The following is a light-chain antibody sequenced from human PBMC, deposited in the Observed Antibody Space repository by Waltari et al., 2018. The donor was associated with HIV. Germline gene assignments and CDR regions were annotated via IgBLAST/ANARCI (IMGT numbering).Light chain of an antibody. CDR3: QHYNNWPPWT. V-gene: IGKV3-15*01. CDR1: ETVNSN. J-gene: IGKJ1*01. Sequence: EIIMTQSPPTLSASPGDTVILSCMASETVNSNLAWYQQNPGQAPRLLIYGATTRATGVPVRCTGSGSETEFILTISSLQAEDFAVYYCQHYNNWPPWTFGPGTTVEVK. CDR2: GAT.